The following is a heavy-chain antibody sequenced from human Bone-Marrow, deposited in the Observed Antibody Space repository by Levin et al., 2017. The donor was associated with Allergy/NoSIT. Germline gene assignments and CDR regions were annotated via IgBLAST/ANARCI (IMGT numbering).Heavy chain of an antibody. CDR1: GGSISNSY. D-gene: IGHD5-12*01. CDR2: IKNSGTT. CDR3: ASLGYTISYYDYAMDV. V-gene: IGHV4-59*01. J-gene: IGHJ6*02. Sequence: SETLSLTCSVSGGSISNSYWSWIRKAPGKGLEWIGYIKNSGTTKYNPSLNSRFTISADTSKNQVSLRLTSETAADTAVYYCASLGYTISYYDYAMDVWGQGTTVTVSS.